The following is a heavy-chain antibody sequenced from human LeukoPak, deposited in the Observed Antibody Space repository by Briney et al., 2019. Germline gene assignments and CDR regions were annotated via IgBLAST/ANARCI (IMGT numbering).Heavy chain of an antibody. Sequence: GGSLRLSCAASGFTFSSYGMHWVRQAPGKGLEWVAVISYDGSNKYYADSVKGRFTISRDNSKNTLYLQMNSLRAEDTAVYYCAKDRVPFGELSPCYFDYWGQGTLVTVSS. CDR1: GFTFSSYG. CDR2: ISYDGSNK. V-gene: IGHV3-30*18. D-gene: IGHD3-10*01. CDR3: AKDRVPFGELSPCYFDY. J-gene: IGHJ4*02.